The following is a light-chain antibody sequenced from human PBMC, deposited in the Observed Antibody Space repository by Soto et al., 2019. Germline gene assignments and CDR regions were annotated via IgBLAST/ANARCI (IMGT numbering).Light chain of an antibody. CDR2: GAS. V-gene: IGKV3-15*01. Sequence: EIVMTQSPATLSVSPGERATLSCRASQSVSSNLAWYQQTPGQAPRLLIYGASTRATGIPARFSGSGSGTDLTLTISSLQSEDFAVYYCQQYNNWPHAFGQGNKLEIK. J-gene: IGKJ2*01. CDR1: QSVSSN. CDR3: QQYNNWPHA.